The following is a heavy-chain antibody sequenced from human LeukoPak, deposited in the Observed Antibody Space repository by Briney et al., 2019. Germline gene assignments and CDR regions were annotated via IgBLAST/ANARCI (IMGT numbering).Heavy chain of an antibody. CDR1: GFMFSDYA. Sequence: GGSLRLSCAASGFMFSDYAMSWVRQAPGKGLEWVSGISGSGGSTYHADSVKGRFTISRDNSKNTLYLQINSLRAEDTAVYYCAKSPSIAVAANAYDYWGQGTLVTASS. CDR2: ISGSGGST. J-gene: IGHJ4*02. D-gene: IGHD6-19*01. V-gene: IGHV3-23*01. CDR3: AKSPSIAVAANAYDY.